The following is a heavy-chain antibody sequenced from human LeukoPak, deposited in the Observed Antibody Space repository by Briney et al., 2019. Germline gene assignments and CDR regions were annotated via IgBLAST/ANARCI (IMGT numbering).Heavy chain of an antibody. J-gene: IGHJ5*02. Sequence: GGSLRLSCAASGFTFSSYAMHWVRQAPGKGLEWVADISYDGSNKYYADSVKGRFTISRDNSKNTLYLQMNSLRAEDTAVYYCARAGDVVVVAATDEWFDPWGQGTLVTVSS. CDR3: ARAGDVVVVAATDEWFDP. V-gene: IGHV3-30*04. CDR2: ISYDGSNK. D-gene: IGHD2-15*01. CDR1: GFTFSSYA.